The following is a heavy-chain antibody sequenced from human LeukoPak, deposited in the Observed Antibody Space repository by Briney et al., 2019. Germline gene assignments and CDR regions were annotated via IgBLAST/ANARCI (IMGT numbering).Heavy chain of an antibody. Sequence: GGSLRLSCAASGFTFSSYAMSWVRQAPGKGLEWVSAIGGGGASPYYAYSVKGRFTVSRDTSKNTLYVQMNSLRVEDTAVYYCARQLGYCSDGTCYFDYWGQGTLVTVSS. V-gene: IGHV3-23*01. CDR2: IGGGGASP. CDR3: ARQLGYCSDGTCYFDY. J-gene: IGHJ4*02. D-gene: IGHD2-15*01. CDR1: GFTFSSYA.